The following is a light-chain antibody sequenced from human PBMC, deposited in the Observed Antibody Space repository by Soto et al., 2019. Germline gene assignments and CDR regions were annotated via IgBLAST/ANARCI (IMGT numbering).Light chain of an antibody. Sequence: EVVLTQSPGTLSLSPGERATLSCRASQSVSSNYLAWFQQKPGQAPRLLIYASSSRAAVIPGCCSGSWAGTVFPPTSSILAPEVVAVYYRQHYSRPPQTFGQGTKVDIK. CDR1: QSVSSNY. CDR3: QHYSRPPQT. V-gene: IGKV3-20*01. J-gene: IGKJ1*01. CDR2: ASS.